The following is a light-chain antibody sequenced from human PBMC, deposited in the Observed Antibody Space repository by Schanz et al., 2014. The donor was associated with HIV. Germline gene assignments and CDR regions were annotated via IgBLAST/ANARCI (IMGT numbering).Light chain of an antibody. Sequence: DIQMTQSPSSLSASVGDRVSITCRTSQGISNYLAWYQQKPGKVPKLLIYAASTLQPGVPSRFRGSGSGTDFTLTISSLQPEDYATYYCQKANDVPYTFGQGTKVDIK. CDR3: QKANDVPYT. CDR1: QGISNY. J-gene: IGKJ2*01. CDR2: AAS. V-gene: IGKV1-27*01.